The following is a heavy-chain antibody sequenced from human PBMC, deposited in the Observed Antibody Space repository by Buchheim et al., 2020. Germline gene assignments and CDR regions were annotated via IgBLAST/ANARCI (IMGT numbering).Heavy chain of an antibody. J-gene: IGHJ6*03. CDR2: IDPSDSYT. D-gene: IGHD3-22*01. CDR3: ARFGSSRNYYDSSGYYAPWLYYYMDV. CDR1: GYSFTSYW. V-gene: IGHV5-10-1*01. Sequence: EVQLVQSGAEVKKPGESLRISCKGSGYSFTSYWISWVRQMPGKGLEWMGRIDPSDSYTNYSPSFQGHVTISADKSISTAYPQWSSLKASDTAMYYCARFGSSRNYYDSSGYYAPWLYYYMDVWGKGTT.